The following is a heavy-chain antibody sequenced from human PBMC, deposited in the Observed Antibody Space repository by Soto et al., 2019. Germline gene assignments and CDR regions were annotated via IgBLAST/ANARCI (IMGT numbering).Heavy chain of an antibody. CDR2: IIPIFGTA. D-gene: IGHD6-19*01. CDR3: AKMAAYSSGWYLVY. V-gene: IGHV1-69*13. J-gene: IGHJ4*02. Sequence: SVKVSCKASGGTFSSYAISWVRQAPGQGLEWMGGIIPIFGTANYAQKFQGRVTITADESTSTACMELSSLRSEDTAVYYCAKMAAYSSGWYLVYWGQGTLVTVSS. CDR1: GGTFSSYA.